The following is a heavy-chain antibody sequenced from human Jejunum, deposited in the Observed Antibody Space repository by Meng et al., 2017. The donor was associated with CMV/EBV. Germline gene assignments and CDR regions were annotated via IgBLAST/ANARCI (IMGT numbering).Heavy chain of an antibody. J-gene: IGHJ4*02. CDR2: INSAGSST. Sequence: CVASGVTCSNCLMHWVRQAPGKGMVWVSRINSAGSSTAYADSVKGRFTISRDNAKNTVYLQMNSLRVEDTAVYYCARVGDYSAWSFDYWGQGTLVTVSS. V-gene: IGHV3-74*01. D-gene: IGHD3-16*01. CDR1: GVTCSNCL. CDR3: ARVGDYSAWSFDY.